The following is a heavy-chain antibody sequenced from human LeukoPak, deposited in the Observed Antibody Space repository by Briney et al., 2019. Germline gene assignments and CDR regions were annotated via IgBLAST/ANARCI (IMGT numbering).Heavy chain of an antibody. CDR3: ARRPLCSTSSCYDFDY. CDR2: IYPADSDT. J-gene: IGHJ4*02. CDR1: GYSFTTYW. D-gene: IGHD2-2*01. V-gene: IGHV5-51*01. Sequence: GESLKISCKGSGYSFTTYWIGWVRQMPGKGLEWMGIIYPADSDTRCSPSFQGQVTISADKSINTAYLQWSSLRASDTAMYYCARRPLCSTSSCYDFDYWGQGTLVTVSS.